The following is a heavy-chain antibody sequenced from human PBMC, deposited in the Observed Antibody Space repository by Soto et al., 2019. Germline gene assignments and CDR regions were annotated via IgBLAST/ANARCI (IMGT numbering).Heavy chain of an antibody. D-gene: IGHD3-9*01. CDR3: ARTNVVRYFDWLLCPPQYYYLIAG. CDR1: GYTFTIYD. J-gene: IGHJ6*02. V-gene: IGHV1-8*01. CDR2: MNPNSGNT. Sequence: ASVNVSCQASGYTFTIYDINWVLRATGQGLEWMGWMNPNSGNTGYAQKFQGRVTMTRNTSISTAYMELSSLRSEDTAVYYCARTNVVRYFDWLLCPPQYYYLIAGSGRANTLTLYS.